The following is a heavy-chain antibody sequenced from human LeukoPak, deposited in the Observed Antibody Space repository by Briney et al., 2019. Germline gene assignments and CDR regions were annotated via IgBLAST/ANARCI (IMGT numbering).Heavy chain of an antibody. V-gene: IGHV4-34*01. CDR1: GGSFSGYY. CDR2: INHSGST. D-gene: IGHD2-2*02. CDR3: ARTIVVVPAAIGHYYYGMDV. Sequence: SETPSLTCAVYGGSFSGYYWSWIRQPPGKGLEWIGEINHSGSTNYNPSLKSRVTISVDTSKNQFSLKLSSVTAADTAVYYCARTIVVVPAAIGHYYYGMDVWGQGTTVTVSS. J-gene: IGHJ6*02.